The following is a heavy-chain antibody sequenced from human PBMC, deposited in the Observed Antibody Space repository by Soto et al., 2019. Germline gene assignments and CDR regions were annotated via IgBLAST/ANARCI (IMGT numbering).Heavy chain of an antibody. J-gene: IGHJ4*02. CDR2: IVAANGDT. Sequence: ASVKVSCKASGYTFSSYAMHWVRQAPGQRLEWMGWIVAANGDTRYSQKFQGRVTITGRATITGGTSASTVYMELTSLRSEDTAVYYCAAANRLTFGEPSRIDHWGQGTLVTVSS. D-gene: IGHD3-10*01. CDR3: AAANRLTFGEPSRIDH. V-gene: IGHV1-3*01. CDR1: GYTFSSYA.